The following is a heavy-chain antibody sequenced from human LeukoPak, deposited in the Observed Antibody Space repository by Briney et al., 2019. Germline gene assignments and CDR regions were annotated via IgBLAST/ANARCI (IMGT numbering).Heavy chain of an antibody. CDR2: INHSGST. CDR1: GGSISSYY. D-gene: IGHD2-2*01. CDR3: ARERREQLLPPYTRSVTYFDY. J-gene: IGHJ4*02. V-gene: IGHV4-34*01. Sequence: SETLSLTCTVSGGSISSYYWSWIRQPPGKGLEWIGEINHSGSTNYNPSLKSRVTISVDPSKNQFSLKLSSVTAADTAVYYCARERREQLLPPYTRSVTYFDYWGQGTLVTVSS.